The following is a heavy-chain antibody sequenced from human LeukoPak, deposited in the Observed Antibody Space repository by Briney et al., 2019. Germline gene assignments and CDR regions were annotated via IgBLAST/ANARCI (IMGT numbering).Heavy chain of an antibody. J-gene: IGHJ5*02. CDR2: IYHSGST. Sequence: SETLSLTCTVSGYSISSGYYWGWIRRPPGKGLEWIGSIYHSGSTYYNPSLKSRVTISVDTSKNQFSLKLSSVTAADTAVYYCARRGSGSLLWFGELRRISNWFDPWGQGTLVTVSS. V-gene: IGHV4-38-2*02. CDR1: GYSISSGYY. D-gene: IGHD3-10*01. CDR3: ARRGSGSLLWFGELRRISNWFDP.